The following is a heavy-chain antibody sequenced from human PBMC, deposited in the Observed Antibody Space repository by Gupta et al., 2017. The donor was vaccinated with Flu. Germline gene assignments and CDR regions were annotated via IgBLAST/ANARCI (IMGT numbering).Heavy chain of an antibody. CDR1: GGAISSYY. CDR3: ARLRKYYYDSSGPNDDAFDI. J-gene: IGHJ3*02. D-gene: IGHD3-22*01. CDR2: IYYSGST. V-gene: IGHV4-59*01. Sequence: VQLQESGPGLVKPSETLSLTCTVSGGAISSYYWSWIRQPPGKGLEWIGYIYYSGSTNYNPSLKSRVTISVDTSKTQFSLKLSSVTAADTAVYYCARLRKYYYDSSGPNDDAFDIWGQGRRGTVPS.